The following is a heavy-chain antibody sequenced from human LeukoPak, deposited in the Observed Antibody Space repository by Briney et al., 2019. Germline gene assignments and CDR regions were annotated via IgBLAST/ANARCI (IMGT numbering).Heavy chain of an antibody. J-gene: IGHJ6*03. CDR1: GGSISNKY. CDR3: ARVSFWSGYYAKEYDHYYYYMDV. V-gene: IGHV4-59*01. CDR2: IYYSGNT. D-gene: IGHD3-3*01. Sequence: SETLSLTCTVSGGSISNKYWSWIRQPPGKGLEWIGYIYYSGNTNYNPSLKSRVTISVDTSKNQFSLKLSSVTAADTAVYYCARVSFWSGYYAKEYDHYYYYMDVWGKGTTVTVSS.